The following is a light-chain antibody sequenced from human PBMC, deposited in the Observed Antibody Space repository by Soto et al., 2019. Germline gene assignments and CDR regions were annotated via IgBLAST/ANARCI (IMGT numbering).Light chain of an antibody. CDR3: QQSHSNIQELP. CDR1: QSVSNH. CDR2: ASS. J-gene: IGKJ4*01. Sequence: DIQMTQSPSSLSASVGDRVTITCRASQSVSNHLNWYQQKPGKAPKLLIYASSSLQSGVPSRFSGSGSGTDFTLTISSLQPEDFATYYCQQSHSNIQELPFGGGTKVEIK. V-gene: IGKV1-39*01.